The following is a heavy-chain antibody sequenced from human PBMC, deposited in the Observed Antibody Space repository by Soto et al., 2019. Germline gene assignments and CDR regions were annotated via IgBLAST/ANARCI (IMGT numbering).Heavy chain of an antibody. D-gene: IGHD6-19*01. J-gene: IGHJ4*02. CDR3: DSAGGLGAVAADY. Sequence: QLQLQESGSGLVKPSQTLSLTCAVSGGSISSGGYSWSWIRQPPGKGLEGTGYIYHSGSTYRNPSLKGRVTISVDRSKSQFSLKLSSVTSADTAVYYCDSAGGLGAVAADYWGQGTLVSVSS. CDR1: GGSISSGGYS. V-gene: IGHV4-30-2*01. CDR2: IYHSGST.